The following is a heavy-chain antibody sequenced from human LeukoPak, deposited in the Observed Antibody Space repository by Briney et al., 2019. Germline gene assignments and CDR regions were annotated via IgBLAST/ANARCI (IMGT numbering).Heavy chain of an antibody. V-gene: IGHV4-59*01. D-gene: IGHD3-22*01. Sequence: PSETLSLTCTVSDGSISSYYWNWFRQPPGKGLEWIGHIYYTGTTHYNPPLQSRVSISIDTSKNQFSLKLRSVTAVDTAVYYCARWGHFDTSGYFVADYWGQGTLITVSS. CDR2: IYYTGTT. CDR3: ARWGHFDTSGYFVADY. CDR1: DGSISSYY. J-gene: IGHJ4*02.